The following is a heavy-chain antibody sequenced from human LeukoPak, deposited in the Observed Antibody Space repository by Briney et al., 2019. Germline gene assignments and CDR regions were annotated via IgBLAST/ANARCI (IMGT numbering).Heavy chain of an antibody. V-gene: IGHV3-23*01. CDR3: ARSGSSADLDY. Sequence: PGRSLRLSCAASGFTFGNYAMSWVRQAPGKGLEWVSAIIGSDDSTFYADSVKGRFTISRDNSKNTLYLQMNSLRAEDTAVYYCARSGSSADLDYWGQGTLVTVSS. CDR1: GFTFGNYA. CDR2: IIGSDDST. D-gene: IGHD1-26*01. J-gene: IGHJ4*02.